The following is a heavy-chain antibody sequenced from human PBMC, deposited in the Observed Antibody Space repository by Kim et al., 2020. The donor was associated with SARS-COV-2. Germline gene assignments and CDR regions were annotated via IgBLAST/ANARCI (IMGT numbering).Heavy chain of an antibody. CDR3: AKVAGEDY. D-gene: IGHD3-16*01. CDR2: ISTSGSYI. J-gene: IGHJ4*02. Sequence: GGSLRLSCAASGFSFSTYNMNRVRQAPGKGLEWVSSISTSGSYIYYADSVKGRFTISRDNAKNSLYLQMDSLRAEDTAVYYCAKVAGEDYWGQGTRVTVSS. CDR1: GFSFSTYN. V-gene: IGHV3-21*01.